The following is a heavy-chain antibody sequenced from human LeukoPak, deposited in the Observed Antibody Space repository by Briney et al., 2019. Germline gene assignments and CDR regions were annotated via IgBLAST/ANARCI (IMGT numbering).Heavy chain of an antibody. CDR3: ARGSSGSYDY. D-gene: IGHD6-19*01. V-gene: IGHV3-7*03. CDR2: IKQDGREK. J-gene: IGHJ4*02. Sequence: GGSLRLSCAASGFTFRSYWMNWVRQAPGRGVEWVANIKQDGREKYYVDSVKGRFTISRDNAKNSLYLQMNILRVEDTAVYYCARGSSGSYDYWGQGTLVTVSS. CDR1: GFTFRSYW.